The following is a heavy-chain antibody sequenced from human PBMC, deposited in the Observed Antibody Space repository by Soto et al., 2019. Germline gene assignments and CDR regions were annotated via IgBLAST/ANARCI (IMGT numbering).Heavy chain of an antibody. Sequence: ASVKVSCKASGFTFTSSAVQWVRQARGQRLEWIGWIVVGSGNTNYAQKFQERVTITRDMSTSTAYMELSSLRSEDTAVYYCARASPFRGARPLDYWGQGTLVTVSS. J-gene: IGHJ4*02. CDR2: IVVGSGNT. CDR1: GFTFTSSA. CDR3: ARASPFRGARPLDY. D-gene: IGHD6-6*01. V-gene: IGHV1-58*01.